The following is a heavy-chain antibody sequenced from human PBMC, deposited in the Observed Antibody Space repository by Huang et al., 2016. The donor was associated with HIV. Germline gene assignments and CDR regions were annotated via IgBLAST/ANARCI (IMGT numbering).Heavy chain of an antibody. CDR2: IWPDGSDE. V-gene: IGHV3-30*02. Sequence: QLVESGGGVVQPGGSLRLSCAASGFSFSSYGMHWVRQAPGKGLEWVTFIWPDGSDEYYADSVKGRFTTSRDNSKSTLYLQMNSLRPEDTAVYYCVKDPQQGGPRDYWGQGTLVTVSS. CDR3: VKDPQQGGPRDY. J-gene: IGHJ4*02. D-gene: IGHD2-15*01. CDR1: GFSFSSYG.